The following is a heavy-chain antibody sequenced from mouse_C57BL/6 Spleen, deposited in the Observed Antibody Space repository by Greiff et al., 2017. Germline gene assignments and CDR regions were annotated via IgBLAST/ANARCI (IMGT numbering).Heavy chain of an antibody. CDR1: GFTFSDYG. J-gene: IGHJ4*01. Sequence: EVQLVESGGGLVKPGGSLKLSCAASGFTFSDYGMHWVRQAPEKGLEWVAYISSGSSTIYYADTVKGRFTISRDNAKNTLFLQMTSLRSEDTAMYYCARDFITTVVGAMDYWGQGTSVTVSS. CDR2: ISSGSSTI. D-gene: IGHD1-1*01. CDR3: ARDFITTVVGAMDY. V-gene: IGHV5-17*01.